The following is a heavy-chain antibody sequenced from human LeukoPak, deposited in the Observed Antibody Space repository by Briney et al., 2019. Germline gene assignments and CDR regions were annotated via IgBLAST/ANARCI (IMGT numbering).Heavy chain of an antibody. D-gene: IGHD4-17*01. J-gene: IGHJ3*02. CDR2: IKSKTDGGTT. CDR3: TTDSWALYTVKDAFDI. CDR1: GFTFSNAW. Sequence: GGSLRLSCAASGFTFSNAWMSWVRQAPGKGLEWVGRIKSKTDGGTTEYAAPVKGRFTISRDDSKNTLYLQMNSLKTEDTAVYYCTTDSWALYTVKDAFDIWGQGTMVTVSS. V-gene: IGHV3-15*01.